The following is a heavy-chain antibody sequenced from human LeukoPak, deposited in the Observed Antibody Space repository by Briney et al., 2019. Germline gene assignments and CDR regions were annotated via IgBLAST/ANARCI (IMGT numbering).Heavy chain of an antibody. CDR2: INHSGST. D-gene: IGHD3-10*01. CDR3: ASCQLWFGELLLGFGY. V-gene: IGHV4-34*01. J-gene: IGHJ4*02. Sequence: PSETLSLTCAVYGGSFSGYYWSWIRQPPGKGLEWIGEINHSGSTNYNPSLKSRVTISVDTSKNQFSLKLSSVTAADTAVYYCASCQLWFGELLLGFGYWGQGTLVTVSS. CDR1: GGSFSGYY.